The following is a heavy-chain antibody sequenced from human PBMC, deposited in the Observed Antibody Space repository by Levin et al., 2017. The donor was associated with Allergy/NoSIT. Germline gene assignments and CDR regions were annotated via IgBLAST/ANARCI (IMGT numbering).Heavy chain of an antibody. J-gene: IGHJ4*02. V-gene: IGHV3-33*01. CDR2: IWYDGSNK. D-gene: IGHD3-3*01. CDR1: GFTFSSYG. Sequence: RPGGSLRLSCAASGFTFSSYGMHWVRQAPGKGLEWVAVIWYDGSNKYYADSVKGRFTISRDNSKNTLYLQMNSLRAEDTAVYYCARDSQGWIFGVVNVGGFDYWGQGTLVTVSS. CDR3: ARDSQGWIFGVVNVGGFDY.